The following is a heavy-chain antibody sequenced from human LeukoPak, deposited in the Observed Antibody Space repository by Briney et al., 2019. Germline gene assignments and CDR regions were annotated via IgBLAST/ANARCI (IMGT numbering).Heavy chain of an antibody. V-gene: IGHV4-34*01. CDR1: GGSFSGYY. D-gene: IGHD4/OR15-4a*01. CDR3: ASRGRSYMVVSPGAFDI. Sequence: SETLSLTCAVYGGSFSGYYWSWIRQPPGKGLEWIGEINHSGSTNYNPSLKSRVTISVDTSKNQFSLKLSSVTAADTAVYYCASRGRSYMVVSPGAFDIWGQGTMVTVSS. CDR2: INHSGST. J-gene: IGHJ3*02.